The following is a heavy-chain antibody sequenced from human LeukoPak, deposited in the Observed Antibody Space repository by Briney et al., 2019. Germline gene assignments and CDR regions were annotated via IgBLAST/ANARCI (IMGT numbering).Heavy chain of an antibody. V-gene: IGHV3-9*01. Sequence: GGSLRLSCAASGFTFSSYAMSWVRQAPGKGLEWVSAISWNSGSIGYADSVKGRFTISRDNAKSSLYLQMNSLRAEDTALYYCAKDKGYSGYDHFDYWGQGTLVTVSS. J-gene: IGHJ4*02. CDR3: AKDKGYSGYDHFDY. CDR2: ISWNSGSI. D-gene: IGHD5-12*01. CDR1: GFTFSSYA.